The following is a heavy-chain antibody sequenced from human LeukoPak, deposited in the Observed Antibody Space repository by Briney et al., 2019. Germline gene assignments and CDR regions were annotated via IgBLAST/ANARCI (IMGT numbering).Heavy chain of an antibody. CDR2: INSDGSST. CDR1: GFTFSSYW. Sequence: GGSLRLSCAASGFTFSSYWMHWVRQAPGKGLVWVSCINSDGSSTSYADSVKGRFTISRDNAKNTLYLQMNSLRAEDTAVYYCARDRKWELTFDYWGQGTLVTVSS. D-gene: IGHD1-26*01. CDR3: ARDRKWELTFDY. V-gene: IGHV3-74*01. J-gene: IGHJ4*02.